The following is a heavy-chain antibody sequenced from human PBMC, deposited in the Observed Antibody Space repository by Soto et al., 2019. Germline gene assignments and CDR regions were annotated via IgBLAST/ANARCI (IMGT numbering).Heavy chain of an antibody. CDR3: ARGRTAALIETRLFRVLFDL. CDR1: GGSLGGFH. Sequence: QVQLQQWGAGLLKPSETLSLTCAVSGGSLGGFHWSWIRQPPGKGLEWIGETSRSGSTNYGPSLKSRVNMSMDTSRNQVSLNLSSVTDADTAVYYCARGRTAALIETRLFRVLFDLWGHGNLVTVSS. J-gene: IGHJ4*01. V-gene: IGHV4-34*01. D-gene: IGHD3-10*01. CDR2: TSRSGST.